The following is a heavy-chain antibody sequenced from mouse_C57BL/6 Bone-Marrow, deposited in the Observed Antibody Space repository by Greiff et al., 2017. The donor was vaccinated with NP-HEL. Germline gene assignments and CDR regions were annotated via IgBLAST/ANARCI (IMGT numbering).Heavy chain of an antibody. J-gene: IGHJ3*01. CDR3: AREGGYSVF. CDR1: GYAFSSYW. V-gene: IGHV1-80*01. CDR2: IYPGDGDT. Sequence: QVHVKQSGAELVKPGASVKISCKASGYAFSSYWMNWVKQRPGKGLEWIGQIYPGDGDTNYNGKFKGKATLTADKSTSTAYMQLSSLTSDDSAVYFCAREGGYSVFWCQGTRVTVSA. D-gene: IGHD2-3*01.